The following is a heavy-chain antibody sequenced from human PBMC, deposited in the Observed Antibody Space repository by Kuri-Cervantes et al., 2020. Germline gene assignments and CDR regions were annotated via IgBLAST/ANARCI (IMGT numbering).Heavy chain of an antibody. V-gene: IGHV4-39*01. Sequence: SETLSLTCTVSGGSISSGGYYWSWIRQPPGKGLEWIGSIYYSGSTYYNPSLKSRVTISVDTSKTQFSLKLSSVTAADTAIYYCARLHRSGWYYFDYWGQGTLVTVSS. CDR1: GGSISSGGYY. CDR3: ARLHRSGWYYFDY. J-gene: IGHJ4*02. CDR2: IYYSGST. D-gene: IGHD6-19*01.